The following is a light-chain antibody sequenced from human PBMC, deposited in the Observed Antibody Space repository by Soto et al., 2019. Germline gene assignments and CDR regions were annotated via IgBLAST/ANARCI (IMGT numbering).Light chain of an antibody. Sequence: EIVLTQSPGTLSLSPGERATLSCRASQSVSSSYLAWYQQKPGQAPRLLIYGASRRATGIPHRFSGSGSGTDFTLTISRLEPEDVAVYYYQQYGSSPLTFGGGTKVEIK. CDR2: GAS. V-gene: IGKV3-20*01. CDR1: QSVSSSY. J-gene: IGKJ4*01. CDR3: QQYGSSPLT.